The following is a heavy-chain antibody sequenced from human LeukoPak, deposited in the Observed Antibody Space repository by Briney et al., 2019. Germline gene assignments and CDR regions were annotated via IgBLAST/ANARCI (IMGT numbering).Heavy chain of an antibody. CDR1: GYSFTTSW. J-gene: IGHJ4*02. CDR2: IYPADSDT. D-gene: IGHD2-2*01. V-gene: IGHV5-51*01. Sequence: GESLKISCKGSGYSFTTSWIAWVRQMPGKGLEWMGIIYPADSDTRYSPSFKGQATISADKSINTAYLQWSRLKASDSAMYYCARQRSSAWHADYWGQGTLVTVS. CDR3: ARQRSSAWHADY.